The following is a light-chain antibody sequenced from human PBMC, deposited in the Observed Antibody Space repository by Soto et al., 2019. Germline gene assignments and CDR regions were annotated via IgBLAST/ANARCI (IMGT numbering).Light chain of an antibody. V-gene: IGLV2-14*01. CDR2: EVT. J-gene: IGLJ1*01. Sequence: QSALTQPASVSGSPGQSITISCTGTSSDVGGYDFVSWYQHHPGKAPKLMIYEVTNRPSGVSNRFSGSKSGNTASLTISGLQPEDEADYYCSSYTSSSTLGVFGTGTKVTVL. CDR3: SSYTSSSTLGV. CDR1: SSDVGGYDF.